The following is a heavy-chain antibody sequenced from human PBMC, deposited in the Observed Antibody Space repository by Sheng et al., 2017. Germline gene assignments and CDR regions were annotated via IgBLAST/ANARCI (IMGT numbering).Heavy chain of an antibody. CDR2: IYSGGST. D-gene: IGHD4-4*01. CDR1: GFTVSSNY. J-gene: IGHJ6*03. CDR3: ARDRIGYSTRYYYYMDV. V-gene: IGHV3-66*02. Sequence: PASGFTVSSNYMSWVRQAPGKGLEWVSVIYSGGSTYYADSVKGRFTISRDNSKNTLYLQMNSLRAEDTAVYYCARDRIGYSTRYYYYMDVWGKGTTVTVSS.